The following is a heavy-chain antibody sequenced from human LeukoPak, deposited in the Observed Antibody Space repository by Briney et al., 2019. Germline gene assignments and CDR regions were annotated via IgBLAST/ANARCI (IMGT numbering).Heavy chain of an antibody. CDR3: ARGDLYYYGSGSYSNDF. CDR2: INHSGST. Sequence: SETLSLTCAVYGGSFSGYYWSWIRQPPGKGLEWIGGINHSGSTNYNPSLKSRVTISVDTSKNQFSLKLSSVTAADTAVYYCARGDLYYYGSGSYSNDFWGQGTLVTVSS. V-gene: IGHV4-34*01. D-gene: IGHD3-10*01. J-gene: IGHJ4*02. CDR1: GGSFSGYY.